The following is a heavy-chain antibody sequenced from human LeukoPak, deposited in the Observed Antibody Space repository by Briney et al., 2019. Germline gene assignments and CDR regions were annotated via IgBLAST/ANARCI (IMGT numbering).Heavy chain of an antibody. CDR3: AKAGRRSNPTYFYMDV. D-gene: IGHD1-14*01. J-gene: IGHJ6*03. CDR1: GGSISSSSYY. Sequence: SETLSLTCTVSGGSISSSSYYWGWIRLPPGKGLEWIGSIYYSGSTYYNPSLKSRVTISVDTSKNQFSLKLSSVTAADTAVYYCAKAGRRSNPTYFYMDVWGIGTTVTVSS. V-gene: IGHV4-39*01. CDR2: IYYSGST.